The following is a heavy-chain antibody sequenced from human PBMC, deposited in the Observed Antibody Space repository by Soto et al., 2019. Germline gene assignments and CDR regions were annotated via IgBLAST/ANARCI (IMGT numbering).Heavy chain of an antibody. J-gene: IGHJ4*02. CDR2: VYSGGAT. V-gene: IGHV3-53*04. CDR3: VRGRYGSEIH. D-gene: IGHD3-10*01. Sequence: EVRLVESGGGLVQPGGSLRLSCAAFRFTVSSNYMSWVRLAPGKGLEWVSLVYSGGATHYAASVKGRFTISTHSSQNTLFLQMNSLRTEDTATYYCVRGRYGSEIHWGQGTKVTVSS. CDR1: RFTVSSNY.